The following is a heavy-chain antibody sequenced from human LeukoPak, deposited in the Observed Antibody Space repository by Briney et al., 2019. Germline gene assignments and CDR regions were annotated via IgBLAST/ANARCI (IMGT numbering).Heavy chain of an antibody. J-gene: IGHJ4*02. CDR2: MNPNSGNT. V-gene: IGHV1-8*01. CDR3: ARQEMATITGCDY. Sequence: TSVKVSCKASGYTFTSYDINWVRQATGQGLEWMGWMNPNSGNTGYAQKFQGRVTMTRNTSISTAYMELSSLRSEGTAVYYRARQEMATITGCDYWGQGTLVTVSS. D-gene: IGHD5-24*01. CDR1: GYTFTSYD.